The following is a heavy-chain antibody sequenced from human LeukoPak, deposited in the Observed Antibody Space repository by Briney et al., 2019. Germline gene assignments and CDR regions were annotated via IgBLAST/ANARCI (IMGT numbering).Heavy chain of an antibody. J-gene: IGHJ6*03. Sequence: PGGSLRLSXAASAFTFPTYGMIWVREAPGIVLELVSSISESGDNTYYADSVKGRFTISRDNSKNTLYLQMNSLRAEDTAVYYCAAKTRLSAVTSYYYVDVWGKGTTATVSS. V-gene: IGHV3-23*01. CDR1: AFTFPTYG. D-gene: IGHD3-10*01. CDR2: ISESGDNT. CDR3: AAKTRLSAVTSYYYVDV.